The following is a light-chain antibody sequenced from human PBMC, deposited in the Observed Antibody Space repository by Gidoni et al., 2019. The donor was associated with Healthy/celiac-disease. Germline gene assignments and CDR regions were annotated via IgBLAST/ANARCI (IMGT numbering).Light chain of an antibody. CDR3: QSYDSSLSGYV. J-gene: IGLJ1*01. CDR1: RPNIGAGYD. Sequence: QSVLTQPPSVSGAPGQRVTISGTGSRPNIGAGYDVHWYQQLPGTAPKLLSYGNSNRPSGVPDRFSGSKSGTSASLAITGLQAEDEADYYCQSYDSSLSGYVFGTGTKVTVL. CDR2: GNS. V-gene: IGLV1-40*01.